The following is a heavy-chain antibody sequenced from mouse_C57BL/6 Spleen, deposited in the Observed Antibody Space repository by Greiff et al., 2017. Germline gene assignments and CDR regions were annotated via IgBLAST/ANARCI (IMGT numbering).Heavy chain of an antibody. Sequence: VKLQQSGPELVKPGASVKMSCKASGYTFTDYYMHWVKQSHGKGLEWIGYINPNNGGTSYNQKFKGKATLTVNKSSSTAYMVLRSLTSEDSAVYYGTRAGSVAMGGWGQGTSVTVSS. V-gene: IGHV1-22*01. CDR1: GYTFTDYY. CDR2: INPNNGGT. D-gene: IGHD4-1*01. CDR3: TRAGSVAMGG. J-gene: IGHJ4*01.